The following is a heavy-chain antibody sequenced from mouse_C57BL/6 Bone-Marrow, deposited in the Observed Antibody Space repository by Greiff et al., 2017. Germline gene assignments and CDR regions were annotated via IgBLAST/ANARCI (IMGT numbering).Heavy chain of an antibody. J-gene: IGHJ3*01. V-gene: IGHV2-2*01. CDR3: AGNFFAY. CDR2: IWSGGIT. Sequence: VQLQQSGPGLVQPSQSLSITCTVSGFSLTSYGVHWVRQSPGKGLEWLGVIWSGGITDYNAAFISRLSISKDNSKSQVFFKMNSLQADDTAIYYCAGNFFAYWGQGTLVTVSA. CDR1: GFSLTSYG.